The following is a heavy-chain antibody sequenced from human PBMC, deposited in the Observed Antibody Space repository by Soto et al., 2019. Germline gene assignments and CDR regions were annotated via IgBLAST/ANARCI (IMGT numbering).Heavy chain of an antibody. Sequence: EVQLLESGGGLVQPGGSLRLSCAASGFTFSSYAMSWVRQAPGKGLEWVSAISGSGGSTYYADSVKGRFTISRDNSKNTLYLQMNSLRAEDTAVYYCAKVVPYCSSTSCYSKRGIMDVWGQGTTVTVSS. CDR1: GFTFSSYA. D-gene: IGHD2-2*02. V-gene: IGHV3-23*01. CDR3: AKVVPYCSSTSCYSKRGIMDV. J-gene: IGHJ6*02. CDR2: ISGSGGST.